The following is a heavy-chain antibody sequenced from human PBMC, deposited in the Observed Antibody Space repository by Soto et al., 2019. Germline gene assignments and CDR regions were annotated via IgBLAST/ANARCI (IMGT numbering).Heavy chain of an antibody. CDR1: GGSISSSNW. V-gene: IGHV4-4*02. CDR3: ARDRHSAYNHHYGMDV. D-gene: IGHD1-1*01. CDR2: IYHSGST. Sequence: QVQLQESGPGLVKPSGTLSLTCAVSGGSISSSNWWSWVRQPPGKGLEWIGEIYHSGSTNYNPSLESRVTISVDKSKNPFSLELSSVTAADTAVYYCARDRHSAYNHHYGMDVWGHGTTVTVSS. J-gene: IGHJ6*02.